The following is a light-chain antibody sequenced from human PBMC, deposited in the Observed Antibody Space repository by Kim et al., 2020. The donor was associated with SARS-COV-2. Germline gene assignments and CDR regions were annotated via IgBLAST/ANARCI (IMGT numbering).Light chain of an antibody. CDR1: SSNIGSNY. V-gene: IGLV1-47*01. Sequence: GKRVTISCSGSSSNIGSNYVFWYQQLPGTAPKLLIYRNNQRPSGVPDRFSGSKSGTSASLAISGLRSEDEADYYCAAWDDSLSGYVFGTGTKVTVL. CDR2: RNN. CDR3: AAWDDSLSGYV. J-gene: IGLJ1*01.